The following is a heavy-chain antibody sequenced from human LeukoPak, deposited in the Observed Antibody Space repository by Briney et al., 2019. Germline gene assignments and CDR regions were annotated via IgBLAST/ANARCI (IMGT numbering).Heavy chain of an antibody. D-gene: IGHD1-1*01. Sequence: GGSLRLSCAASGSTFSEVWMNWVRQAPGKGLEWVGLIKRKTNGEATEYAAPVKGRFVISRDDSENTLYLQMNSLKTEDTAVYYGATDLSQRYNIDWGQGTLVTVSS. CDR1: GSTFSEVW. CDR3: ATDLSQRYNID. V-gene: IGHV3-15*01. CDR2: IKRKTNGEAT. J-gene: IGHJ4*02.